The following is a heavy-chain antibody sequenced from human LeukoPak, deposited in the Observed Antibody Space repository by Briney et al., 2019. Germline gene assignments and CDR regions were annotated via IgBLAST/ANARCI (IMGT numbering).Heavy chain of an antibody. CDR2: ISNNGGYT. CDR3: AKTGPHIAARPTYYYYYGMDV. D-gene: IGHD6-6*01. V-gene: IGHV3-23*01. J-gene: IGHJ6*02. Sequence: GGSLRLSCAASGFTFSSSAMSWVRQAPGKGLEWVSAISNNGGYTYYADSVQGRFTISRDNSKNTLYLQMNSLRAEDTAVYYCAKTGPHIAARPTYYYYYGMDVWGQGTTVTVSS. CDR1: GFTFSSSA.